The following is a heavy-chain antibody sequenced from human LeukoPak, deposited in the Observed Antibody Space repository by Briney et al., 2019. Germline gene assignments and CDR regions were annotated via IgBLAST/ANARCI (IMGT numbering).Heavy chain of an antibody. CDR1: GYIFTSYG. D-gene: IGHD3-22*01. J-gene: IGHJ4*02. CDR2: IRGHNGNT. CDR3: ARGYHDSSGRPLSDY. Sequence: GASVKVSCKASGYIFTSYGISWLRQAPGQGLEWMGWIRGHNGNTNYAQKLQGRVTMTTDTSTSTAYMELRSLRSDDTAVYYCARGYHDSSGRPLSDYWGQGTLVTVSS. V-gene: IGHV1-18*01.